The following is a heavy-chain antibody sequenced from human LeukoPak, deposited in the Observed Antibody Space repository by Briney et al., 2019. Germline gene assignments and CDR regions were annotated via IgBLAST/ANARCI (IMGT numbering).Heavy chain of an antibody. J-gene: IGHJ4*02. D-gene: IGHD6-19*01. CDR1: GFTFSTDV. CDR2: IGGDGGST. CDR3: ARRVGGTPDY. Sequence: GGSLRLSCAASGFTFSTDVMTWVRQAPGKGLEWVSAIGGDGGSTDYADSVRGRFTISRDNSKNTLFLRMNSLRAEDTALYYCARRVGGTPDYWGRGTLVTVSS. V-gene: IGHV3-23*01.